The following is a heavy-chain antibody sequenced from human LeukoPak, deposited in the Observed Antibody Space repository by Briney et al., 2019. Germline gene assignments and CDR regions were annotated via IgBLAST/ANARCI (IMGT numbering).Heavy chain of an antibody. D-gene: IGHD2-2*01. J-gene: IGHJ4*02. CDR3: ARDRQLHYFDY. CDR1: GFTFRSYG. V-gene: IGHV3-33*01. CDR2: IWYDGSNK. Sequence: GRSLRLSCAASGFTFRSYGMHWVRQAPGKGLERVAVIWYDGSNKYYADSVKGRFTISRDSSKNTLYLQMNSLRAEDTGVYYCARDRQLHYFDYWGQGTLVTVSS.